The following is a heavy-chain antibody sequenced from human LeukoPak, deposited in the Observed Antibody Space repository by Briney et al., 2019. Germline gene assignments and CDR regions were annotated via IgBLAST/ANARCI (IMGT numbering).Heavy chain of an antibody. CDR2: VDYSGSP. V-gene: IGHV4-59*08. J-gene: IGHJ4*02. CDR3: ARHELVRIWGRYYYGSGSYSNSYFDY. Sequence: ASETLSLTCTVSSGSISSYYWSWIRQPPGKGLEWIGFVDYSGSPYYNLSLKSRVTISVDTSKNQFSLKLSSVTAADTAVYYCARHELVRIWGRYYYGSGSYSNSYFDYWGQGTLVTASS. CDR1: SGSISSYY. D-gene: IGHD3-10*01.